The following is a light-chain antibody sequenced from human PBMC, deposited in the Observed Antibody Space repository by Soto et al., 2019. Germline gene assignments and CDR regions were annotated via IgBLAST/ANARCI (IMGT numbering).Light chain of an antibody. CDR3: QSYDSSLSGSG. CDR2: GNS. J-gene: IGLJ1*01. V-gene: IGLV1-40*01. Sequence: QSALTQPPSVSGAPGQRVTISCTGSNSNIGAGYDVHWYQQLPGTAPKLLIYGNSNRPSGVPDRFSGSKSVTSASLAITGLQAEDEADYYCQSYDSSLSGSGFGTGTKVTVL. CDR1: NSNIGAGYD.